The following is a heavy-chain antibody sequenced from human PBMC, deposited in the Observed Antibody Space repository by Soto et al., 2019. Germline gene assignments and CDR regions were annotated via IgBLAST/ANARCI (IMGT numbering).Heavy chain of an antibody. J-gene: IGHJ6*02. CDR1: GYIFTSYW. Sequence: GESLKISCHGSGYIFTSYWIGWVRQMPGKGLEWMGIIHPGDSDARYSPSFQGQVTISVDKSVSIAYLQWSSLRSEDTAVYYCARDFGVVTPKAYYYYGMDVWGQGTTVTVSS. V-gene: IGHV5-51*01. CDR3: ARDFGVVTPKAYYYYGMDV. D-gene: IGHD3-3*01. CDR2: IHPGDSDA.